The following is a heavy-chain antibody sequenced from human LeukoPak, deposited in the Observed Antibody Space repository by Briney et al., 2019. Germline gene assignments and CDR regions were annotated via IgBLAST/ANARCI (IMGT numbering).Heavy chain of an antibody. D-gene: IGHD1-26*01. Sequence: GGSLRLSCAASGFTFSSYAMSWVRQAPGKGLEWVSAISGSGGSTYYADSVKGRFTISRDDSKNTLYLQMNSLRAEDTAVYYCAKTPYSGSYYFDYWGQGTLVTVSS. V-gene: IGHV3-23*01. CDR1: GFTFSSYA. CDR3: AKTPYSGSYYFDY. J-gene: IGHJ4*02. CDR2: ISGSGGST.